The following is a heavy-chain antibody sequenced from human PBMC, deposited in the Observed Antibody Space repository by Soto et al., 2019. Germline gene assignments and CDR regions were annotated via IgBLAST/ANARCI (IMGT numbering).Heavy chain of an antibody. CDR1: GFTFSSYS. Sequence: EVQLVESGGGLVKPGGSLRLSCAASGFTFSSYSMNWVRQAPGKGLEWVSSISSSSSYIYYADSVKGRFTISRDNAKNSLYLQMNSLRAEDTAVYYCAGGYSGYAPDHYWGQGTLVTVSS. D-gene: IGHD5-12*01. CDR3: AGGYSGYAPDHY. V-gene: IGHV3-21*01. J-gene: IGHJ4*02. CDR2: ISSSSSYI.